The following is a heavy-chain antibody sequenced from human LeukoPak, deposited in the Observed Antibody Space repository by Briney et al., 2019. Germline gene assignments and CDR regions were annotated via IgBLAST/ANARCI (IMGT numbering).Heavy chain of an antibody. D-gene: IGHD1-26*01. CDR3: ARGGSGGCRLGPTCAFDP. CDR2: TYYRTKWSN. Sequence: SQTLSLTCAISGDSVSSNSGAWNWIRQSPSRGLEWLGRTYYRTKWSNDYAVSVRSRITINADTSKNQFSLQLNSVTPEDTAVYYCARGGSGGCRLGPTCAFDPWGQGTLVTVSA. CDR1: GDSVSSNSGA. V-gene: IGHV6-1*01. J-gene: IGHJ5*02.